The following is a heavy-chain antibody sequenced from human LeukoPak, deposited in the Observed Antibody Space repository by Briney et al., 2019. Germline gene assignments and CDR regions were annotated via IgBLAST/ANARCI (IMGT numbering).Heavy chain of an antibody. Sequence: GRSLRLSCAASGFTFDDYAMHWVRQAPGKGLEWVSGISWNSGSIGYADSVKGRFTISRDNAKNSLYLQMNSLRAEDTALYYCVKDIELGRIMITFGGVDYWGQGTLVTVSS. CDR2: ISWNSGSI. CDR3: VKDIELGRIMITFGGVDY. D-gene: IGHD3-16*01. J-gene: IGHJ4*02. CDR1: GFTFDDYA. V-gene: IGHV3-9*01.